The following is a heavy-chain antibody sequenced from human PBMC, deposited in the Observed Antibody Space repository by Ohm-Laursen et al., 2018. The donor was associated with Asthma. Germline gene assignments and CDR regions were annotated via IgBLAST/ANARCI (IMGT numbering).Heavy chain of an antibody. Sequence: GSLRLSCAASGFTFSSYAISWVRQAPGKGLEWVSAISGSGGSTYYADSVKGRFTISRDNSKNTLYLQMNSLRAEDTAVYYCAKTTGQKGAFDYWGQGTLVTVSS. CDR3: AKTTGQKGAFDY. D-gene: IGHD1-1*01. CDR2: ISGSGGST. CDR1: GFTFSSYA. J-gene: IGHJ4*02. V-gene: IGHV3-23*01.